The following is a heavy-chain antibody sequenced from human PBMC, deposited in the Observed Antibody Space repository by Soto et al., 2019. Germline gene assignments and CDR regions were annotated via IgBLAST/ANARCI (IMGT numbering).Heavy chain of an antibody. V-gene: IGHV3-23*01. CDR3: AKDAVAYNGEWDWFDL. Sequence: EGQLLESGGGLVQPGGSLRLSCVASGFTFKNFAMTWVRQAPGKGLEWVSAIGGSGSSANYADSVKGRFTVSRDDSKSTLYIQMSGLRVDDTDLYYCAKDAVAYNGEWDWFDLWGQGTLVTVSS. CDR2: IGGSGSSA. CDR1: GFTFKNFA. J-gene: IGHJ5*02. D-gene: IGHD3-10*01.